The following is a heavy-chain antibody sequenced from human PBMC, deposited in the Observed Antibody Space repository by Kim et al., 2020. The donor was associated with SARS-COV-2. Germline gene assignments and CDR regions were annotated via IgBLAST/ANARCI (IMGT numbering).Heavy chain of an antibody. CDR1: GYAFTSYY. CDR3: ARDEGVSVAGTYGMDV. V-gene: IGHV1-46*01. Sequence: ASVKVSCKTSGYAFTSYYIHWVRQAPGQGLEWMGIINPSGGTISYAQQFQGRLTVTRDTPATTVYMELSSLQSDDTAVYYCARDEGVSVAGTYGMDVWGQGTTVTVSS. D-gene: IGHD6-19*01. CDR2: INPSGGTI. J-gene: IGHJ6*02.